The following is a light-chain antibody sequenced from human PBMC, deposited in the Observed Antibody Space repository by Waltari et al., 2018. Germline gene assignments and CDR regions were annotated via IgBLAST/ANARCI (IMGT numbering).Light chain of an antibody. J-gene: IGKJ4*01. CDR1: RSVSANF. CDR3: QQYGSSVS. CDR2: DAF. Sequence: ESVLTQSPATLSLSPGETATISCRASRSVSANFLDWYQKKPGQAPRLLIHDAFRRATGVPERFSGSGSATDFTLNINRLGPDDFAVYFCQQYGSSVSFGWGTKLEIK. V-gene: IGKV3-20*01.